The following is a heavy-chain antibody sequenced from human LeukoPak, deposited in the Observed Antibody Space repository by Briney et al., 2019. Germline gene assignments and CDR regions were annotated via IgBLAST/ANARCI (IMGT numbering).Heavy chain of an antibody. CDR1: GFTVSNNY. CDR3: AKFQAAAWTPFDY. V-gene: IGHV3-23*01. J-gene: IGHJ4*02. CDR2: ISGSGGST. Sequence: SGESLRLSCAASGFTVSNNYMNWVRQAPGKGLEWVSAISGSGGSTYYANSVKGRFTISRDNSKNTLYLQMNSLRAEDTAVYYCAKFQAAAWTPFDYWGQGTLVTVSS. D-gene: IGHD6-13*01.